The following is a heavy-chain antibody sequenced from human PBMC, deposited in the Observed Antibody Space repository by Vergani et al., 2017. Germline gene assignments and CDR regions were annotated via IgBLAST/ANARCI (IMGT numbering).Heavy chain of an antibody. CDR3: AKDRPKRITMIVVVTRDHDAFDI. D-gene: IGHD3-22*01. CDR1: GFTFSSYA. CDR2: ISGSGGST. J-gene: IGHJ3*02. V-gene: IGHV3-23*01. Sequence: EVQLLESGGGLVQPGGSLRLSCAASGFTFSSYAMSWVRQAPGKGLEWVSAISGSGGSTYYADSVKGRFTISRDNSKNTLYLQMNNQKAEDTAVYYCAKDRPKRITMIVVVTRDHDAFDIWGQGTMVTVSS.